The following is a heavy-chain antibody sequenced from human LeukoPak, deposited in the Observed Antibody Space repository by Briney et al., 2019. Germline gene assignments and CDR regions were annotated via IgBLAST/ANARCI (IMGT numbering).Heavy chain of an antibody. CDR1: GGSISSYY. CDR2: IYYSGST. D-gene: IGHD6-13*01. J-gene: IGHJ4*02. CDR3: ANYISSWYYFDY. V-gene: IGHV4-59*01. Sequence: YPSETLSLTCTVSGGSISSYYWSWIRQPPGKGLEWIGYIYYSGSTNYNPSLKSRVTISVDTSKNQFSLKLSSVTAAATAVYYCANYISSWYYFDYWGQGTLVTVSS.